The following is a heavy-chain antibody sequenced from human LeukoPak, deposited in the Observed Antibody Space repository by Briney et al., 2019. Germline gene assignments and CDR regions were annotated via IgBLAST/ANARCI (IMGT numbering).Heavy chain of an antibody. V-gene: IGHV3-23*01. CDR3: AKGAGWCYYYGMDV. J-gene: IGHJ6*02. CDR2: ISGSGGST. D-gene: IGHD2-21*01. CDR1: GFTFSSYA. Sequence: PGGSLRLSCAASGFTFSSYAMSWVRQAPGKGLEWVSAISGSGGSTYYADSVQGRFTISRDYSKNTLYLQMNSLRAEDTAVYYCAKGAGWCYYYGMDVWGQGTTVTVSS.